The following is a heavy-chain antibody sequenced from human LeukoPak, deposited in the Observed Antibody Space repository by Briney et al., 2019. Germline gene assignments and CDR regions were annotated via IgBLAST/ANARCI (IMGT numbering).Heavy chain of an antibody. D-gene: IGHD5-24*01. V-gene: IGHV3-7*03. Sequence: GGSLRLSCEGSGFIFSNYWMSWVRQAPGKGLDWVANINQDGTEKYYAQSVRGRFTISRDNARNSVQLQMNNLRAEDTALYYCAVLEGLSWGEGTLVSVSS. CDR3: AVLEGLS. CDR2: INQDGTEK. J-gene: IGHJ4*02. CDR1: GFIFSNYW.